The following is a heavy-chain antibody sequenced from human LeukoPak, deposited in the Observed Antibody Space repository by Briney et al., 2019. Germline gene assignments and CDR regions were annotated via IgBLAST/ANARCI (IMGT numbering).Heavy chain of an antibody. Sequence: SETLSLTCTVSGGSISSSSYYWGWIRQPPGKGLEWIGSMYYSGTTYYNPSLKSRVTISVDTSKNQFSLKLSSVTAADTAVYYCARVGFYYYYGMDVWGQGTTVTVSS. CDR3: ARVGFYYYYGMDV. CDR1: GGSISSSSYY. V-gene: IGHV4-39*01. CDR2: MYYSGTT. J-gene: IGHJ6*02.